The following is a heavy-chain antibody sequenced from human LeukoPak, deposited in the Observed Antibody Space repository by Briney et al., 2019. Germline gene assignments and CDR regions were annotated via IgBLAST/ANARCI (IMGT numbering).Heavy chain of an antibody. CDR2: INHSGIT. D-gene: IGHD5-18*01. CDR3: ARRIQLTYYFDY. CDR1: GGSLSGYY. J-gene: IGHJ4*02. V-gene: IGHV4-34*01. Sequence: SETLSLTCAVYGGSLSGYYWTWIRQPPGKGLEWIGDINHSGITSYNTSLKSRVIISVGTSENQLSLNLTSVTAADTAVYYCARRIQLTYYFDYWSQGTLVTVSS.